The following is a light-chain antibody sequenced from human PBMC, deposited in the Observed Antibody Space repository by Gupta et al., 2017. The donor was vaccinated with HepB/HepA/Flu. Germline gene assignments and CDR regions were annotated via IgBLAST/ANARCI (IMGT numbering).Light chain of an antibody. V-gene: IGLV2-14*03. CDR2: DVS. Sequence: QSALTQPASVSVSPGRSITLYCTGTSSDVGLNNYVSWYPQHPGTAPKVILSDVSNRPSGVSNRFAGSKSGNTSSLTSAGLQADDEADYYCYSYTTLSTHLFGGGTKVTVL. CDR3: YSYTTLSTHL. J-gene: IGLJ3*02. CDR1: SSDVGLNNY.